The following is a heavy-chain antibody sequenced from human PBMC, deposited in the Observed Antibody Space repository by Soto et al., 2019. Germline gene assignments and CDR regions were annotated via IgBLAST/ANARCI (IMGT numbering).Heavy chain of an antibody. CDR1: GFTFSSYG. Sequence: PGGSLRLSCAASGFTFSSYGMHWVRQAPGKGLEGVAVISYDGSNKYYADSVKGRFTISRDNSKNTLYLQMNSLRAEDTAVYYCAKEGIAVAGTGVLHYYYYMDVWGKGTTVTVSS. CDR2: ISYDGSNK. J-gene: IGHJ6*03. V-gene: IGHV3-30*18. D-gene: IGHD6-19*01. CDR3: AKEGIAVAGTGVLHYYYYMDV.